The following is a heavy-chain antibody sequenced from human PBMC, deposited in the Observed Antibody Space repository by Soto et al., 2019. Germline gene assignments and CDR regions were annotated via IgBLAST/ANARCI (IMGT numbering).Heavy chain of an antibody. J-gene: IGHJ4*02. CDR2: MYPGDSDT. D-gene: IGHD2-2*01. Sequence: GESLKISCEGSGYSFTSYWIGWVRQMPGRGLEWMGLMYPGDSDTRYSPSFQGQVTISADKSISTAYLQWSSLRASDTAMYYCARHEADCTSTSCYSEIVDYWGQGTLVTVSS. V-gene: IGHV5-51*01. CDR3: ARHEADCTSTSCYSEIVDY. CDR1: GYSFTSYW.